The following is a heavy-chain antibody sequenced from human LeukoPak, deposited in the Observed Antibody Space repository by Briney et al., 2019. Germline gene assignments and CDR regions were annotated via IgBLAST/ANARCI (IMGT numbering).Heavy chain of an antibody. CDR1: GGSISSGDYY. Sequence: PSQTLSLTCTVSGGSISSGDYYWSWLRQPPGKGLEWIGYIYYSGSTYYNPSLKSRVTISVDTSKNQFSLKLSSVTAADTAVYYCARYCSSTSCYTNFDYWGQGTLVTVSS. CDR2: IYYSGST. CDR3: ARYCSSTSCYTNFDY. J-gene: IGHJ4*02. V-gene: IGHV4-30-4*08. D-gene: IGHD2-2*02.